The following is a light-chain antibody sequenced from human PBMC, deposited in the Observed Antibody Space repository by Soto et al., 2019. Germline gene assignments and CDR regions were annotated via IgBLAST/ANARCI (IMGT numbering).Light chain of an antibody. V-gene: IGLV1-40*01. J-gene: IGLJ1*01. Sequence: QLVLTQPPSVSGAPGQRVTISCTGSSSNIGAGYDVHWYQQLPGTAPKLLIYGNSNRPSGVPDRFSGSKSATSASLAITGLQADDEADYYCQSYDSSLSGSRVFGTGTKLTVL. CDR3: QSYDSSLSGSRV. CDR2: GNS. CDR1: SSNIGAGYD.